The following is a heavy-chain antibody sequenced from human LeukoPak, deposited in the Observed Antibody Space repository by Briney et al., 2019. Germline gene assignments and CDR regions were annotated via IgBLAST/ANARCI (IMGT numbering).Heavy chain of an antibody. Sequence: GGSLRLSCAASGFTFRSYAMSWVRQAPGKGLEWVSAISGSGGSTYYADSVKGRFTISRDNSKNALYLQMNSLRAEDTAVYYCAKDVDSSGYSAFDYWGQGTLVTVSS. J-gene: IGHJ4*02. V-gene: IGHV3-23*01. CDR1: GFTFRSYA. CDR3: AKDVDSSGYSAFDY. CDR2: ISGSGGST. D-gene: IGHD3-22*01.